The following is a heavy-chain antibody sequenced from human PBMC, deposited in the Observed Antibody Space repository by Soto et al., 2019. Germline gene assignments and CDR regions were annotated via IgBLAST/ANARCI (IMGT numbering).Heavy chain of an antibody. Sequence: WASVKVSCKASGFTFSTYDIHWVRQAAGQGLEWMGWMNPNNGNTGYAQKFQGRVTMARNTSISTAYMELSSLRSDDTAVYYCTRRKERSGPHYFDYWGQGALVTVSS. J-gene: IGHJ4*02. CDR1: GFTFSTYD. CDR3: TRRKERSGPHYFDY. CDR2: MNPNNGNT. V-gene: IGHV1-8*01.